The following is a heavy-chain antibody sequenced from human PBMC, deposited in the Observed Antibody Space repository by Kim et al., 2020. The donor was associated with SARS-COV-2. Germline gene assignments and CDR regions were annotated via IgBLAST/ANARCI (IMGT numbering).Heavy chain of an antibody. V-gene: IGHV3-7*01. J-gene: IGHJ6*02. CDR1: GFTFSSYW. CDR3: ARDERGSSSWFESPLYYYYGMDV. CDR2: IKQDGSEK. Sequence: GGSLRLSCAASGFTFSSYWMSWVRQAPGKGLEWVANIKQDGSEKYYVDSVKGRFTISRDNAKNSLYLQMNSLRAEDTAVYYCARDERGSSSWFESPLYYYYGMDVWGQGTTVTVSS. D-gene: IGHD6-13*01.